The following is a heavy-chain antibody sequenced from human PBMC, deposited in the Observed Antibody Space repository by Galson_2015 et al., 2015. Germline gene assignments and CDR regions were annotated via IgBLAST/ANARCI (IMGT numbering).Heavy chain of an antibody. V-gene: IGHV3-48*02. CDR3: ARDHDWAFDY. CDR1: GFTFSTYA. J-gene: IGHJ4*02. Sequence: SLRLSCAASGFTFSTYAMNWLRLAPGRGLEWVSYISSTYDIYYADSVKGRFTISRDNGKNSVSVEKNSLREEDTAVYYCARDHDWAFDYWGQGTLVTVSS. D-gene: IGHD3-9*01. CDR2: ISSTYDI.